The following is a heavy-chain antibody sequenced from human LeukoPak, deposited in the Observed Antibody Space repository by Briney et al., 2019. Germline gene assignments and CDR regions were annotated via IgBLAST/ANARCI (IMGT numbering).Heavy chain of an antibody. CDR1: GYTFTSYD. V-gene: IGHV1-8*01. Sequence: ASVKVSCKASGYTFTSYDINWVRQATGQGLEWMGWMNPNSGNTGYAQKFQGRVTMTRNTSISTAYMELSSLRSEDTAVYYCARGVAFRFLWVGEFTSRPFDYWGQGTLVTVSS. D-gene: IGHD3-10*01. J-gene: IGHJ4*02. CDR3: ARGVAFRFLWVGEFTSRPFDY. CDR2: MNPNSGNT.